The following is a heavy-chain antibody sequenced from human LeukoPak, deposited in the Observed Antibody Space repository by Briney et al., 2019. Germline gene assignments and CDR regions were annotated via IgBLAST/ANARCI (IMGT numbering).Heavy chain of an antibody. CDR2: IYYSGST. J-gene: IGHJ5*02. CDR1: GGSISSSSYY. CDR3: ARGTVNWFDP. V-gene: IGHV4-39*01. Sequence: KPSETLSLTCTVSGGSISSSSYYWGWIRQPPGKGLEWIGSIYYSGSTYYNPSLKSRVTISVDTSKNQFSLKLSSVTAADTAVYYCARGTVNWFDPWGQGTLVTVSS. D-gene: IGHD4-17*01.